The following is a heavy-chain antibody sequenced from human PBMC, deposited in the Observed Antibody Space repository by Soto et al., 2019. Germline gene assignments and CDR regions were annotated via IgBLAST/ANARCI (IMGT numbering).Heavy chain of an antibody. D-gene: IGHD2-15*01. J-gene: IGHJ6*02. Sequence: QVQVVESGGGVVQPGRSLRLSCAASGFTFSSYAMHWVRQAPGKGLEWVALISYEGSNKYYADSVKGRFAIPRDNSKNTLYLQMNSLRAEDTAVYYCARMGLLHGMDVWGQGTTVTVSS. V-gene: IGHV3-30*09. CDR3: ARMGLLHGMDV. CDR1: GFTFSSYA. CDR2: ISYEGSNK.